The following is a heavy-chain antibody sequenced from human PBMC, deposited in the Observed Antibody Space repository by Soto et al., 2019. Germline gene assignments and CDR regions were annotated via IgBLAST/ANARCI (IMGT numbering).Heavy chain of an antibody. CDR2: INHSGST. CDR3: ARGRHIVVVPAAAYNWFDP. J-gene: IGHJ5*02. Sequence: QVQLQQWGAGLLKPSETLSLTCAVYGGSFSGYYWSWIRQPPGKGLEWIGEINHSGSTNYYPSLKSRVTILVAGSESPFSLKLRYVTAADTAVYYCARGRHIVVVPAAAYNWFDPWGQGTLDTVSS. CDR1: GGSFSGYY. D-gene: IGHD2-2*01. V-gene: IGHV4-34*01.